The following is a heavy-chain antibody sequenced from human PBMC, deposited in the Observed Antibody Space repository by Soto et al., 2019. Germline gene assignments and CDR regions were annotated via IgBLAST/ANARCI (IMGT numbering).Heavy chain of an antibody. CDR3: AHPRGYGVFDAYDI. Sequence: LRLSCAASGFTFSTYAMSWVRQAPGKGLEWVSAISGSGAEIYYTDSVRGRFAISRDNSIDTLFLQMSHLKTEDTAVYYCAHPRGYGVFDAYDIWGQGTMVTVSS. V-gene: IGHV3-23*01. D-gene: IGHD4-17*01. J-gene: IGHJ3*02. CDR1: GFTFSTYA. CDR2: ISGSGAEI.